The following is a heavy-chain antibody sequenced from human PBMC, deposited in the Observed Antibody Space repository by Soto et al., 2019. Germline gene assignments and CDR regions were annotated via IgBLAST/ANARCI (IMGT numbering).Heavy chain of an antibody. Sequence: QVQLVQSGAEVKDPGASVKVSCKASGYIFTYNYIHWVRQAPGQGLEWMGWMNSNSGDTKYAQKFQDRVIMTRDTSISTAYMELSRLMYDDTAVYYCARGTGSSWFDSWGQGALVTGSS. CDR2: MNSNSGDT. J-gene: IGHJ5*01. CDR3: ARGTGSSWFDS. D-gene: IGHD6-19*01. V-gene: IGHV1-2*02. CDR1: GYIFTYNY.